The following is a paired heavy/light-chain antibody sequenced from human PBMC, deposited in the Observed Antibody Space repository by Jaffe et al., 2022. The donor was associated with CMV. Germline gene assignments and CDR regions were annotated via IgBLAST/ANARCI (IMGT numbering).Light chain of an antibody. V-gene: IGKV3-11*01. Sequence: EIVLTQSPATLSLSPGERATLSCRASQSVSRYLAWYQQKPGQAPRLLIYDTSNRATGIPARFSGSGSGTDFTLTISSLEPEDFAVYYCQQRSNWPRTFGQGTKVEIK. CDR1: QSVSRY. CDR3: QQRSNWPRT. CDR2: DTS. J-gene: IGKJ1*01.
Heavy chain of an antibody. J-gene: IGHJ3*02. Sequence: EVQLVESGGGVVQPGGSLRLSCAASGFTFSNFGMSWVRQAPGKGLEWVSSIYNSGGGGITVYADSVKGRFTISRDNSKNTLYLQMNSLRAEDTAVYYCAKHFGDYPHDDSDIWGQGIKVTVSS. CDR1: GFTFSNFG. V-gene: IGHV3-23*04. D-gene: IGHD4-17*01. CDR3: AKHFGDYPHDDSDI. CDR2: NSGGGGIT.